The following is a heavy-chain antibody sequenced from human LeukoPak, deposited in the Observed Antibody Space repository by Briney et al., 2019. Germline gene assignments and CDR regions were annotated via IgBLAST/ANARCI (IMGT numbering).Heavy chain of an antibody. CDR3: ARLLGYCTGGSCNSKGNNWFDP. Sequence: SETLSLTCTVSGGSISSGDYYWSWIRQPPGQGLEWIGEINHSGNANYNPSLKSRVIMSVDTSKNQFSLKLNSVTAADTAVYYCARLLGYCTGGSCNSKGNNWFDPWGQGALVTVSS. J-gene: IGHJ5*02. CDR2: INHSGNA. CDR1: GGSISSGDYY. D-gene: IGHD2-15*01. V-gene: IGHV4-39*07.